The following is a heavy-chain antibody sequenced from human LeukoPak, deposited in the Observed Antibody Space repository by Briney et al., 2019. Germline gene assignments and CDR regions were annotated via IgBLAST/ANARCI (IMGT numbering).Heavy chain of an antibody. CDR1: DYTFTGYY. Sequence: GASVKVSCKASDYTFTGYYMHWVRQAPGQGLEWMGWINPNSGGTNYAQKFQGRVTMTRDTSISTAYMELSRLRSDDTAVYYCARPNHAISIAADRTLDYWGQGTLVTVSS. J-gene: IGHJ4*02. CDR3: ARPNHAISIAADRTLDY. CDR2: INPNSGGT. D-gene: IGHD6-13*01. V-gene: IGHV1-2*02.